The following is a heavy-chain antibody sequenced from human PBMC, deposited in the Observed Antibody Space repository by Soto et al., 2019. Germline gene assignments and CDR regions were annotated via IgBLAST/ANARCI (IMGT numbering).Heavy chain of an antibody. D-gene: IGHD3-10*01. CDR2: ISATGGST. Sequence: PGGSLRLSCAASGFTFNNYAMNWVRQAPGKGLEWVATISATGGSTYYADSVKGRFTISRDNSKNTLYLQMNGLRVEDTAVYYCARARGLARAWGQGTLVTVSS. CDR1: GFTFNNYA. V-gene: IGHV3-23*01. J-gene: IGHJ5*02. CDR3: ARARGLARA.